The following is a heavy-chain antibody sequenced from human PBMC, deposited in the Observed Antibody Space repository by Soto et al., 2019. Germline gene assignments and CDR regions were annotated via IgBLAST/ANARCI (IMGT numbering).Heavy chain of an antibody. CDR2: VSPLSGGT. V-gene: IGHV1-2*02. D-gene: IGHD2-21*01. CDR3: AREFESGDLGLDL. Sequence: QVQLVQSGPEVKTPGASVRVSCKSSGYTFGAYYIHWVRQAPGQGLEWMGWVSPLSGGTNLAQRFQGRLTLTRDTSINTVFRELRWLRSDDTALYFCAREFESGDLGLDLWGQGTTVCVSS. J-gene: IGHJ6*02. CDR1: GYTFGAYY.